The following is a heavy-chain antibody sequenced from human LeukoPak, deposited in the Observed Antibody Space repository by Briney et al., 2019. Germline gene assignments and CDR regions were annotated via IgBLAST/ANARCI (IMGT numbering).Heavy chain of an antibody. CDR3: ARVVVGYDFWSGYYMPYYFDY. D-gene: IGHD3-3*01. Sequence: PSETLSLTCTVSGVSISSSGYYWGWIRQPPGKGLEWIGSIYYSGRTYYNPSLKSRVTISVDTSKNQFSLKLSSVTAADTAVYYCARVVVGYDFWSGYYMPYYFDYWGQGTLVTVSS. J-gene: IGHJ4*02. V-gene: IGHV4-39*07. CDR1: GVSISSSGYY. CDR2: IYYSGRT.